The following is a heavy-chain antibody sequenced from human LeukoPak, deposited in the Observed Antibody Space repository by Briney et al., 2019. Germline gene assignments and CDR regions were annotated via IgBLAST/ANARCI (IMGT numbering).Heavy chain of an antibody. D-gene: IGHD3-22*01. CDR2: ISYDGINK. CDR3: ARGGFNDKGAFDM. V-gene: IGHV3-30-3*01. Sequence: GGSLRLSCAASGFTFSTYAMHWVRQAPGKGLDWVTLISYDGINKYYADSVKGRFTISRDNSKNTLYLEMNSLRVEDTAVYYCARGGFNDKGAFDMWGQGTMVTVSS. CDR1: GFTFSTYA. J-gene: IGHJ3*02.